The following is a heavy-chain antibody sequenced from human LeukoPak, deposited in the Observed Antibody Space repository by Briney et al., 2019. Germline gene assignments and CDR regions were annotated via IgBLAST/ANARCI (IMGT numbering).Heavy chain of an antibody. CDR2: IIPIFGTA. CDR1: GGTFSSYA. J-gene: IGHJ4*02. CDR3: ARVLGLFNWNSPLAH. V-gene: IGHV1-69*13. D-gene: IGHD1-20*01. Sequence: SVKVSCKASGGTFSSYAISWVRQAPGQGLEWMGGIIPIFGTANYAQKFQGRVTITADESTSTAYMELSSLRSEDTAVYYCARVLGLFNWNSPLAHWGQGTLVTVSS.